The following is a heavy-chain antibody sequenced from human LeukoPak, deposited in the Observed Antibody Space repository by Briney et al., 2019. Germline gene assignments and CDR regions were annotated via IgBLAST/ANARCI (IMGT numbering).Heavy chain of an antibody. J-gene: IGHJ4*02. Sequence: GGSLRLSCAASGFNVNTNYMSWVRQSPGKGLECISVTYTGGNTNYADSVKGRFTISRDNAKNTLYLQMNSLRAEDTAVYYCAKDYSYGSGSYWGQGTLVTVSS. CDR2: TYTGGNT. V-gene: IGHV3-53*01. CDR1: GFNVNTNY. D-gene: IGHD3-10*01. CDR3: AKDYSYGSGSY.